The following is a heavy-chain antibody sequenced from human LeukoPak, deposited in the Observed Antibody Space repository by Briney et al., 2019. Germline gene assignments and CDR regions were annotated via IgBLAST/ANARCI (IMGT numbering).Heavy chain of an antibody. Sequence: PSETLSLTCAVYGGSFSGYYWSWIRQPPGKGLEGSGEINHSGSTSYNPSLNSPITISVDTSKKQFSSKLSSVTAADTAVYYCARGMVQQQNWFDPWGQGTLVTVSS. J-gene: IGHJ5*02. CDR2: INHSGST. CDR3: ARGMVQQQNWFDP. CDR1: GGSFSGYY. V-gene: IGHV4-34*01. D-gene: IGHD6-13*01.